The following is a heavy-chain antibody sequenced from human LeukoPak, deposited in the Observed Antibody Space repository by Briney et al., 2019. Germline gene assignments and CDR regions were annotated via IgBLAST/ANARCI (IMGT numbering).Heavy chain of an antibody. Sequence: GGSLRLSCAASGFTFNIYWMHWVRHAPGKGLVWVSRINSDGSGTIYADSVKGRFTISRDNAKNTLYLQMNSLRDEDTAVYYCARVGGATAVTMYFEYWGQGTLVTVTS. J-gene: IGHJ4*02. V-gene: IGHV3-74*01. CDR2: INSDGSGT. CDR3: ARVGGATAVTMYFEY. D-gene: IGHD1-26*01. CDR1: GFTFNIYW.